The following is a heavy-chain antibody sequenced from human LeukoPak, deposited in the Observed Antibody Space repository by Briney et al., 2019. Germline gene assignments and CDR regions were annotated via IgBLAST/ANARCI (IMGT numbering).Heavy chain of an antibody. CDR3: ARDRRGSGWPFNWFDP. D-gene: IGHD6-19*01. Sequence: GGSLRLSCAASGFTFSSYAMHWVRQAPGKGLEWVAVISYDGSNKYYADSVKGRFTISRDNSKNTLYLQMNSLIAEDTAVYYCARDRRGSGWPFNWFDPWGQGTLVTVSS. J-gene: IGHJ5*02. V-gene: IGHV3-30*04. CDR2: ISYDGSNK. CDR1: GFTFSSYA.